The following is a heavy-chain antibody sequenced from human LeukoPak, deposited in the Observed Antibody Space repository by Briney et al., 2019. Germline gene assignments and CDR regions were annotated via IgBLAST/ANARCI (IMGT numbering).Heavy chain of an antibody. CDR1: GGSISSSNYY. D-gene: IGHD5-18*01. Sequence: SETLSLTCTVSGGSISSSNYYWGWIRQSPGKGLEWIGSIYYSGSTYYNPSLKSRVTISVDTSKNQFSLKLSSVTAADTTVYYCASQTGYSYGSLYYFDYWGQGTLVTVSS. V-gene: IGHV4-39*01. CDR2: IYYSGST. CDR3: ASQTGYSYGSLYYFDY. J-gene: IGHJ4*02.